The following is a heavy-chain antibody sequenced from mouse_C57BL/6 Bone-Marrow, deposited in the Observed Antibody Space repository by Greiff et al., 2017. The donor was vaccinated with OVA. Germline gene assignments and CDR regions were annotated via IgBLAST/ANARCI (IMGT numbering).Heavy chain of an antibody. Sequence: EVQLQQSVAELVRPGASVKLSCTASGFNIKNPYMHWVKQRPEQGLEWIGRIDPANGNTKYAPKFQGKATITADTSSNTAYLQLSSLTSEDTAIYYCVYYGSSHWYFDVWGTGTTVTVSS. CDR3: VYYGSSHWYFDV. J-gene: IGHJ1*03. D-gene: IGHD1-1*01. CDR1: GFNIKNPY. V-gene: IGHV14-3*01. CDR2: IDPANGNT.